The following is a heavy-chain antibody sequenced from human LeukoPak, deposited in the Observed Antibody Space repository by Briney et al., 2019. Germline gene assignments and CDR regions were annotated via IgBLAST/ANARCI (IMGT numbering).Heavy chain of an antibody. V-gene: IGHV1-69*13. CDR3: ATDAPYSGSHRAFDI. Sequence: ASVKVSCKASGGTFSSYAISWVRQAPGQGLEWMGGIIPIFGTANYAQKFQGRVTITADESTSTAYMELSSLRSEDTAVYYCATDAPYSGSHRAFDIWGQGTMVTVSS. D-gene: IGHD1-26*01. CDR2: IIPIFGTA. J-gene: IGHJ3*02. CDR1: GGTFSSYA.